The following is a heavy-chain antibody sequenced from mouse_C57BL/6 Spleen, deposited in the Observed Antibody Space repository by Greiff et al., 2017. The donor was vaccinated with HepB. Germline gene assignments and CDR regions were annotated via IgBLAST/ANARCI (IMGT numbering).Heavy chain of an antibody. CDR1: GYTFTDYN. Sequence: VQLQQSGPELVKPGASVKIPCKASGYTFTDYNMDWVKQSHGKSLEWIGDINPNNGGTIYNQKFKGKATLTVDKSSSTAYMELRSLTSADTAVYYCARRYYGGFAYWGQGTLVTVSA. CDR3: ARRYYGGFAY. J-gene: IGHJ3*01. CDR2: INPNNGGT. V-gene: IGHV1-18*01. D-gene: IGHD1-1*01.